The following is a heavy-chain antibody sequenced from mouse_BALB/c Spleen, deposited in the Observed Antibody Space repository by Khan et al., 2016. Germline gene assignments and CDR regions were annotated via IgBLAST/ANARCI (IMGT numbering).Heavy chain of an antibody. CDR1: GYSITSDYA. CDR2: ISYSGST. V-gene: IGHV3-2*02. D-gene: IGHD2-1*01. CDR3: ASNGNYYFDY. J-gene: IGHJ2*01. Sequence: EVKLLESGPGLVKPSQSLSLTCTVTGYSITSDYAWNWIRQFPGNKLEWMGYISYSGSTSYNPSLKSRISITRDTSKNQFFLQLNSVITEDTATYYCASNGNYYFDYWGQGTTLTVSS.